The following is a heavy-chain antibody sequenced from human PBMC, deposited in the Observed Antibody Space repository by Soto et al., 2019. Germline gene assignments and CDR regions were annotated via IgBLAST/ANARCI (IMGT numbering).Heavy chain of an antibody. CDR2: INHSGST. CDR3: AIREKLALGRYYYYYYYGMDV. V-gene: IGHV4-34*01. CDR1: GGSFSGYY. J-gene: IGHJ6*02. D-gene: IGHD3-9*01. Sequence: SETLSLTCAVYGGSFSGYYWSWIRQPPGKGLEWIVEINHSGSTNYKPSLKSRVTISVDTSKNQFSLKLSSVTAADTAVYYCAIREKLALGRYYYYYYYGMDVGGQGTTVTVSS.